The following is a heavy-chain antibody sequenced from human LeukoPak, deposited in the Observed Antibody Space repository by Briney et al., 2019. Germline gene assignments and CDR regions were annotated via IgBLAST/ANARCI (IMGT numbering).Heavy chain of an antibody. J-gene: IGHJ3*01. CDR3: GQDPNGNYIGAFDF. Sequence: GGSLRLSCAASGLIFHNYALVWVRRAPGKGPEWVSAILGGGGTFYADAVKGRFTISRDNSKNTLYLQMNSLRAEDTATYYCGQDPNGNYIGAFDFWGRGTMVTVSS. CDR1: GLIFHNYA. V-gene: IGHV3-23*01. CDR2: ILGGGGT. D-gene: IGHD4-17*01.